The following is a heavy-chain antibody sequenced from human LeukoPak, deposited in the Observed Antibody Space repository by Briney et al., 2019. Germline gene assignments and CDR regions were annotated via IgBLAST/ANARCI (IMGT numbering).Heavy chain of an antibody. Sequence: ASVKVSCKASGYTFTSYYMHWVRQAPGQGLEWMGIINPSGGSTSYAQKFQGRVTMTRDMSTSTAYMELSRLRSDDTAVYCCARDPRVGATHFDYWGQGTLVTVSS. D-gene: IGHD1-26*01. CDR1: GYTFTSYY. CDR3: ARDPRVGATHFDY. J-gene: IGHJ4*02. V-gene: IGHV1-46*01. CDR2: INPSGGST.